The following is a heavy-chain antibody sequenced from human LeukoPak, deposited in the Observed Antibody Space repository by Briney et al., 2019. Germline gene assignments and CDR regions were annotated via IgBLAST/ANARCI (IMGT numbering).Heavy chain of an antibody. CDR3: AKDEATSGGGLAS. J-gene: IGHJ5*01. CDR2: MYTGGTT. V-gene: IGHV3-53*05. Sequence: GGSLRLSCAVSGFTVSDTHMSWVRQAPGEGLEWVSAMYTGGTTYYADSVTGRFTVSRDSSRNTLFLHMNSLTVEDTAVYYCAKDEATSGGGLASWGQGTLVIVSS. D-gene: IGHD3-16*01. CDR1: GFTVSDTH.